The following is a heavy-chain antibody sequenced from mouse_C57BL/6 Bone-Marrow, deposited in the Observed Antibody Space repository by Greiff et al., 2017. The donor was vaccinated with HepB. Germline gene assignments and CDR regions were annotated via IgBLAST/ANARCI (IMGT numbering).Heavy chain of an antibody. Sequence: EVKLVESGGGLVQPKGSLKLSCAASGFSFNTYAMNWVRQAPGKGLEWVARIRSKSNNYATYYADSVKDRFTISRDDSESMLYLQMNNLKTEDTAMYYCVRQDYGNYLGWGQGTLVTVSA. J-gene: IGHJ3*01. CDR3: VRQDYGNYLG. V-gene: IGHV10-1*01. CDR1: GFSFNTYA. D-gene: IGHD2-1*01. CDR2: IRSKSNNYAT.